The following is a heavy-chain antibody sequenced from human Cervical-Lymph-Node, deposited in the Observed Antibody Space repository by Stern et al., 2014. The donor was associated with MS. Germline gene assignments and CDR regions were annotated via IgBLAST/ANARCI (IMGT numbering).Heavy chain of an antibody. J-gene: IGHJ4*02. Sequence: VQLLESGGGVVQPGRSLRLSCAASGFTFSSYGMYWVRQAPGKGLEWVTIISYDGNNKYYADSVKGRFTISRDNSKNKLYLQMNSLRTDDTAVYYCILATIIRDYWGQGTLVTVSS. CDR1: GFTFSSYG. V-gene: IGHV3-30*03. CDR2: ISYDGNNK. D-gene: IGHD5-12*01. CDR3: ILATIIRDY.